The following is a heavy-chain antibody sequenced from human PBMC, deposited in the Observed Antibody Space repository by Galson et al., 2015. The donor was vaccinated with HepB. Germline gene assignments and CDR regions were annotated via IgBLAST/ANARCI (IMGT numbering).Heavy chain of an antibody. D-gene: IGHD6-19*01. CDR3: ARVVPDFRIAVAGPRGAFDY. CDR1: GFTFSSYA. V-gene: IGHV3-23*01. Sequence: SLRLSCAASGFTFSSYAMNWVRQAPGKGLEWVSAISGSGGSTYYADSVKGRFTISRDNSKNTLYLQMNSLRSEDTAVYYCARVVPDFRIAVAGPRGAFDYWGQGTLVTVSS. J-gene: IGHJ4*02. CDR2: ISGSGGST.